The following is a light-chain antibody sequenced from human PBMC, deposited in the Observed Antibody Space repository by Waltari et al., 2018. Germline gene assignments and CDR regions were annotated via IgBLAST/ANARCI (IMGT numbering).Light chain of an antibody. CDR1: SSDIGTLNY. J-gene: IGLJ2*01. CDR2: DVT. Sequence: QSALPHPAPVSGSPGQSSTISPPGTSSDIGTLNYVLWYQHHPGNAPNLIIFDVTNRPAGVSNRFSGSKSGNTASLIISGLQGEDEADYYCSSYMDTTALELFGGGTSLTVL. CDR3: SSYMDTTALEL. V-gene: IGLV2-14*03.